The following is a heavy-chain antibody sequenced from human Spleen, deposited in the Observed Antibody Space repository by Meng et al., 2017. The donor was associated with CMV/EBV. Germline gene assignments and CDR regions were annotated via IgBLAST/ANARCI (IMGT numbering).Heavy chain of an antibody. J-gene: IGHJ4*02. CDR2: IYPGDSDT. V-gene: IGHV5-51*01. CDR1: GYSFSTNW. D-gene: IGHD4-23*01. Sequence: KASGYSFSTNWIGWVRQMPGKGLEWMGIIYPGDSDTKYRPSFQGRVTISADKSISTAYLQWSSLKASDTAMYYCARPYDYGGRYAIRYWGQGTLVTVSS. CDR3: ARPYDYGGRYAIRY.